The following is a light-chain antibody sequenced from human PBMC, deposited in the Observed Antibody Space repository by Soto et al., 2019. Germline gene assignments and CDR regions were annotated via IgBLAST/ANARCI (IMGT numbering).Light chain of an antibody. CDR1: QTISSR. CDR2: KAT. CDR3: QQYNDFQYT. V-gene: IGKV1-5*03. Sequence: DLPMTQSPSSLSASVGDRVTITCRASQTISSRLAWYQQKPGQAPKLLIYKATNLQTGVASRFSGSGSGTEFSLTISSLQPDDFAVYYCQQYNDFQYTFGQGTRLDI. J-gene: IGKJ2*01.